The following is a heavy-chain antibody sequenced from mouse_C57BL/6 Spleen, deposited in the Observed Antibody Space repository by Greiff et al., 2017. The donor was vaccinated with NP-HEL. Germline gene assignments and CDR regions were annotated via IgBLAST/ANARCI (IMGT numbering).Heavy chain of an antibody. V-gene: IGHV1-42*01. CDR2: INPSTGGT. Sequence: EVQLVESGPELVKPGASVKISCKASGYSFTGYYMNWVKQSPEKSLEWIGEINPSTGGTTYNQKFKAKATLTVDKSSSTAYMQLKSLTSEDSAVYYCAREGSGPYAMDYWGQGTSVTVSS. CDR1: GYSFTGYY. CDR3: AREGSGPYAMDY. J-gene: IGHJ4*01. D-gene: IGHD3-2*02.